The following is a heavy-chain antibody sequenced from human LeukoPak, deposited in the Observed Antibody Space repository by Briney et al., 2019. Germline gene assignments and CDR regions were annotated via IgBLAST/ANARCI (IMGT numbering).Heavy chain of an antibody. Sequence: GSLRLSCAASGFTFSSYAMHWVRQAPGEGLEWVAVISYDGSNKYYADSVKGRFTISRDNSKNTLYLQMNSLRAEDTAVYYCAREGWNLSFDYWGQGTLVTVSS. CDR2: ISYDGSNK. CDR3: AREGWNLSFDY. CDR1: GFTFSSYA. V-gene: IGHV3-30-3*01. D-gene: IGHD1-1*01. J-gene: IGHJ4*02.